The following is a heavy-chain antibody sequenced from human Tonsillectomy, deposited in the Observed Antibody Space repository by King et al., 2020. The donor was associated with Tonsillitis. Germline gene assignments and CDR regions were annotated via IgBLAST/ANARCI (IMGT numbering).Heavy chain of an antibody. D-gene: IGHD2-15*01. J-gene: IGHJ5*02. V-gene: IGHV1-18*01. CDR1: GYTFTSYG. CDR3: ASDVYCSGGSCMNWFDP. CDR2: ISAYNGNT. Sequence: VQLVESGAEVKKPGASVKVSCKASGYTFTSYGISWVRQAPGQGLEWMGWISAYNGNTNYAQKLQGRVTMTTDTSTSTAYLELRSLRSDDTAVYYCASDVYCSGGSCMNWFDPWGQGTLVTVSS.